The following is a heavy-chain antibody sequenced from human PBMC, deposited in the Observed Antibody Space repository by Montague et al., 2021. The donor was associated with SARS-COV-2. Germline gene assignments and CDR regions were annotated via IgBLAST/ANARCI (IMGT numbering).Heavy chain of an antibody. Sequence: SETLSLTCTVSGGSISSSSYYWGWIRQPPGKGLEWIGSIYYSGSTYYXPSLKSRVTISVDTSKNQSSLKLSSVTAADTAVYYCARHDDILTTYYYYYGMDVWGQGTTVTVSS. V-gene: IGHV4-39*01. CDR2: IYYSGST. CDR1: GGSISSSSYY. CDR3: ARHDDILTTYYYYYGMDV. J-gene: IGHJ6*02. D-gene: IGHD3-9*01.